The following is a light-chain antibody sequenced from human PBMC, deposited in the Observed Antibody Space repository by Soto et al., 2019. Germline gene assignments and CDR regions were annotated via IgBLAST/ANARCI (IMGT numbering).Light chain of an antibody. CDR2: AAS. CDR3: QHYEHWPIS. CDR1: QSVRNN. J-gene: IGKJ5*01. V-gene: IGKV3-15*01. Sequence: EVVMTQSPATLSMSPGERATLSCRASQSVRNNFAWYQQKPGQAPRLLIYAASARATVIPARFSASGSGTESTLTISSLQSEDFAVYYCQHYEHWPISFGQGTRLEIK.